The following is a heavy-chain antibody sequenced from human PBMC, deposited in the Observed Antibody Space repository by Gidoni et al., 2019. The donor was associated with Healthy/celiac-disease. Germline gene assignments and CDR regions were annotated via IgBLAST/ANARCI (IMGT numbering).Heavy chain of an antibody. Sequence: QVQLVQSGAEVKKPGASVKVSCKASGYTFTGYDMHWVRQAPGHGLAWMGWINPNSGGTTYAQKFQGRVTMTRDTSISTAYMELSRLRSDDTAVYYCAREFGDCSSTSCPHPDHKWLRFSTVVDYWGQGTLVTVSS. D-gene: IGHD2-2*01. V-gene: IGHV1-2*02. CDR1: GYTFTGYD. CDR2: INPNSGGT. CDR3: AREFGDCSSTSCPHPDHKWLRFSTVVDY. J-gene: IGHJ4*02.